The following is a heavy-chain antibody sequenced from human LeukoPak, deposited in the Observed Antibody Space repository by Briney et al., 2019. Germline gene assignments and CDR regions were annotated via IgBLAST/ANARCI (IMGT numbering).Heavy chain of an antibody. CDR3: AREGLLYDIYAFDI. CDR1: GFTVSSNY. J-gene: IGHJ3*02. V-gene: IGHV3-53*01. CDR2: IYSGGST. Sequence: GGSMRLSCAASGFTVSSNYMSWVRQAPGKGLEWVSVIYSGGSTYYADSVKGRFTISRDNSKNTLYLQMNSLRAEDTAVYYCAREGLLYDIYAFDIWGQGTMVTVSS. D-gene: IGHD3-9*01.